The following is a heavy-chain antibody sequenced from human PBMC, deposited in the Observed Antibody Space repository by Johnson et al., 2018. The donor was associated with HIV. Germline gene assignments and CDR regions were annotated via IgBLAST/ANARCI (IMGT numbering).Heavy chain of an antibody. CDR1: GFTFSNAW. J-gene: IGHJ3*02. D-gene: IGHD6-25*01. V-gene: IGHV3-11*04. CDR3: AKLSDNDGFDI. CDR2: ISSSGSIT. Sequence: QVQVVESGGDFIKPGGSLRLSCAASGFTFSNAWMSWVRQAPGKGLEWVSYISSSGSITYSADSVKGRFTSSRDNAKNSVFLQMNRLRAEETALYYCAKLSDNDGFDIWGQGTMVAVSS.